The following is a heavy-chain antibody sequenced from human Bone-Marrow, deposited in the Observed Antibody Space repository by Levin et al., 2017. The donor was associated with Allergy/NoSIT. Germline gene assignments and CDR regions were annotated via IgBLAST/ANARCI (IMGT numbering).Heavy chain of an antibody. CDR3: ARHERFEWLLNPPHY. V-gene: IGHV4-39*01. Sequence: PSETLSLTCSVSGGSITTDTYYCGWIRQPPGKGLEWIGSINYSGRTYYNPSLKSRVTMSVDTSKNQFSLKLTSVTAADTAVFYCARHERFEWLLNPPHYWGQGTLVTVSS. D-gene: IGHD3-9*01. CDR1: GGSITTDTYY. CDR2: INYSGRT. J-gene: IGHJ4*02.